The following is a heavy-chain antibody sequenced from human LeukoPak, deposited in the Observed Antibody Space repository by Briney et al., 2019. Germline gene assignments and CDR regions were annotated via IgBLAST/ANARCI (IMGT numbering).Heavy chain of an antibody. Sequence: PGGSLRLSCAASGFTFSGFWMHWVRQPPGKGLVWVSRLNSDGSSISYADFVKGRFTISRDNAKKTLYLQMNSLRAEDTAVYYCASVVGGYYPPVDAFDLWGRGTMVTVSS. D-gene: IGHD3-3*01. V-gene: IGHV3-74*01. CDR3: ASVVGGYYPPVDAFDL. CDR2: LNSDGSSI. CDR1: GFTFSGFW. J-gene: IGHJ3*01.